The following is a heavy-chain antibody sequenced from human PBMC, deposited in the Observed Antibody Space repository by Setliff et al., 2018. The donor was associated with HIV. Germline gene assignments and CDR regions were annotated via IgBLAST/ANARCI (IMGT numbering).Heavy chain of an antibody. Sequence: SETLSLTCAVSGYSISSGYYWGWIRQTPGKGLEWIGSIYHSGTTYYNPSLRSRVTISVDTSKNQFSLKPSSVTAADTAVYYCARQGDGYNLYHVYYFDYWGQRTLVTVSS. J-gene: IGHJ4*02. V-gene: IGHV4-38-2*01. CDR3: ARQGDGYNLYHVYYFDY. CDR1: GYSISSGYY. D-gene: IGHD5-12*01. CDR2: IYHSGTT.